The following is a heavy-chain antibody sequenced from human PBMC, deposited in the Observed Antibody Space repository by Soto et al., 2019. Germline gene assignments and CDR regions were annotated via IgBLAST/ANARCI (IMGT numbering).Heavy chain of an antibody. CDR3: ARALGYTYGHLPIDY. D-gene: IGHD5-18*01. J-gene: IGHJ4*02. V-gene: IGHV4-34*02. CDR1: GGSFSGYY. CDR2: INHSGST. Sequence: QVQLQQWGAGLLKPSETLSLTCAVYGGSFSGYYWSWIRQPPGKGLEWIGEINHSGSTNYNPSLKSRATISVDTSKSQFSLKLNSVTAADTAVYYCARALGYTYGHLPIDYWGQGTLVTVS.